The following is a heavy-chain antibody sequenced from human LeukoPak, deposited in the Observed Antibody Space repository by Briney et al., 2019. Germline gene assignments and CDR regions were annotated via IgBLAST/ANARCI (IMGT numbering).Heavy chain of an antibody. CDR3: ARVGEGYCSSTSCYAGYYYYGMDV. CDR1: GFIVSSNY. Sequence: GSLRLSCAASGFIVSSNYMSWVRQAPGKGLEWIGEINHSGSTNYNPSLKSRVTISVDTSKNQFSLKLSSVTAADTAVYYCARVGEGYCSSTSCYAGYYYYGMDVWGKGTTVTVSS. J-gene: IGHJ6*04. D-gene: IGHD2-2*01. CDR2: INHSGST. V-gene: IGHV4-34*01.